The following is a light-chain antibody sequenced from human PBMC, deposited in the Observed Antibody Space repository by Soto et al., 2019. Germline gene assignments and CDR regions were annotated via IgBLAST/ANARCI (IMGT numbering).Light chain of an antibody. J-gene: IGKJ4*01. CDR3: HQYGSSHPLP. CDR2: AAS. V-gene: IGKV3-20*01. CDR1: QSVSSSY. Sequence: EMVLTQSPGTLSLSPGERATLSCRASQSVSSSYLAWYQQKPDQAPRLLIYAASSRATGIPDRFSGSGSGRDFSLTISRLEPEDGAVYYCHQYGSSHPLPFGGGTKVEI.